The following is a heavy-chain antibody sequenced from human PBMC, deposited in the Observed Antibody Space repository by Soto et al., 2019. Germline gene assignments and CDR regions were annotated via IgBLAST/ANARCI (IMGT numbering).Heavy chain of an antibody. D-gene: IGHD6-13*01. CDR3: AKAKDSSSWYPVYFQH. J-gene: IGHJ1*01. Sequence: EVQLLESGGGLVQPGGSLRLSCAASGFTFSSYAVSWVRQAPGKGLEWVSAISGSGGSTYYADSVKGRFTISRDNSKNTLYLQMNSLRAEDTAVYYCAKAKDSSSWYPVYFQHWGQGTLVTVSS. V-gene: IGHV3-23*01. CDR1: GFTFSSYA. CDR2: ISGSGGST.